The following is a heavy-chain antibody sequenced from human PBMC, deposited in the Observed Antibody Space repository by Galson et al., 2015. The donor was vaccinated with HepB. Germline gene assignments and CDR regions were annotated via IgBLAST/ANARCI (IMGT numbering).Heavy chain of an antibody. CDR1: AYTFITYD. V-gene: IGHV1-18*01. Sequence: SVKVSCKASAYTFITYDINWVRQAPGQGLEWMGWISAYNGNTTYAQNLQGRVTMTTDTSTSTAYVELRGLRSDDTAVYYCARGESSFPNGMDVWGQGTTVTVSS. CDR2: ISAYNGNT. D-gene: IGHD1-26*01. J-gene: IGHJ6*02. CDR3: ARGESSFPNGMDV.